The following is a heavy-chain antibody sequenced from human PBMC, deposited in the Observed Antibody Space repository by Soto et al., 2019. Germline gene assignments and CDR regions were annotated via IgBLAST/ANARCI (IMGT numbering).Heavy chain of an antibody. V-gene: IGHV3-7*04. J-gene: IGHJ4*01. Sequence: EVQLVESGGGVVQPEGSLRLSCATTGFTFSNYWMSWVRQAPGKGLEWVANIKQDGSEIYYAESVKGRYTISRDNTKDSLYLQMRSLRVEDTAVYYCARSGSLCFGESYFDCWGHGTLGTVP. D-gene: IGHD3-10*01. CDR2: IKQDGSEI. CDR3: ARSGSLCFGESYFDC. CDR1: GFTFSNYW.